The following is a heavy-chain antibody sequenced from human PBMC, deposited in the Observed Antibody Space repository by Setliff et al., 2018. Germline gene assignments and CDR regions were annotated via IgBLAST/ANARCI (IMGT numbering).Heavy chain of an antibody. V-gene: IGHV5-51*01. CDR3: TRHEDRNKCTSSSCYRENDAFDV. CDR2: IYPGDSDT. CDR1: GYIFTNYW. J-gene: IGHJ3*01. Sequence: PGESLKISCKASGYIFTNYWIGRVRQMPGKGLEWMGVIYPGDSDTRYSPSFQGQVTISADKSINTAYLQWSSLKASDTAIYYCTRHEDRNKCTSSSCYRENDAFDVWGQGAMVTVSS. D-gene: IGHD2-2*01.